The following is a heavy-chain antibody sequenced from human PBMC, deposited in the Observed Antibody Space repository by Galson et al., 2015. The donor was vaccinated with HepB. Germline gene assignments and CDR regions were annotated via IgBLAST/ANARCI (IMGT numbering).Heavy chain of an antibody. CDR3: ARVHPEYTSGWYRQALYYFDS. Sequence: SLRLSCAASGFTFSYYAMAWVHQAPGKGLEWISAITPSGDITYSADSMKGRFFISRDNSQNTLFLQKTGLTADDTAIYYCARVHPEYTSGWYRQALYYFDSWGQGTLVAVSS. V-gene: IGHV3-23*01. CDR2: ITPSGDIT. CDR1: GFTFSYYA. J-gene: IGHJ4*02. D-gene: IGHD6-19*01.